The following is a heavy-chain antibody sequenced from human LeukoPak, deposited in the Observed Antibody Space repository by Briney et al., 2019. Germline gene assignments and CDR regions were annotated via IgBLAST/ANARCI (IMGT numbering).Heavy chain of an antibody. CDR1: GFTFSNYA. CDR3: VKDEFFRGGSYPDY. Sequence: GGSLRLSCAASGFTFSNYAMAWVRQAPGKGLEWVSAIVGGGTNTYYADSVKGRFTISRDNSKNTLYLQMSSLRAEDTAVYYCVKDEFFRGGSYPDYWGQGTLVTVSS. J-gene: IGHJ4*02. V-gene: IGHV3-23*01. CDR2: IVGGGTNT. D-gene: IGHD1-26*01.